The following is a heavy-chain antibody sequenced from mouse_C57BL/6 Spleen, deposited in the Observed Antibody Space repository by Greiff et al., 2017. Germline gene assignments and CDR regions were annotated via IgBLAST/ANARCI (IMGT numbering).Heavy chain of an antibody. J-gene: IGHJ1*03. Sequence: DVKLQESGAELVKPGASVKLSCTASGFNIKDYYMHWVKQRTEQGLEWIGRIDPEDGETKYAPKFQGKATITADTSSNTAYLQLSSLTSEDTAVYYCARGRITTVPHWYFDVWGTGTTVTVSS. D-gene: IGHD1-1*01. CDR3: ARGRITTVPHWYFDV. CDR1: GFNIKDYY. V-gene: IGHV14-2*01. CDR2: IDPEDGET.